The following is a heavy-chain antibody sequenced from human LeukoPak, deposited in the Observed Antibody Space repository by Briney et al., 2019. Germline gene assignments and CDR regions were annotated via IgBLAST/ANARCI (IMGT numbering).Heavy chain of an antibody. Sequence: ASVKVSCKASGYTFTSYYMHWVRQAPGQGLEWMGIINPSGGSTSYAQKFQGRVTMTRDTSTSTVYTELSSLRSEDTAVYYCARAPVGIPGADWFDPRGQGTLVTVSS. CDR3: ARAPVGIPGADWFDP. V-gene: IGHV1-46*01. J-gene: IGHJ5*02. CDR2: INPSGGST. CDR1: GYTFTSYY. D-gene: IGHD4/OR15-4a*01.